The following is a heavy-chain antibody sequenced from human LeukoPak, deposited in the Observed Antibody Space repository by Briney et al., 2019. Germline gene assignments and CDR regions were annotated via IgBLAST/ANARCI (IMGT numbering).Heavy chain of an antibody. V-gene: IGHV3-9*01. CDR2: ILRNSGSI. J-gene: IGHJ4*02. CDR3: AKDPPGIAVAPPDY. Sequence: GRSLRLSCAASGFTFDDYAMHWVRQAPGKGLEWVSGILRNSGSIGYADSVKGRFTISRDDAKNSLYLQMNSLRAEDTAVYYCAKDPPGIAVAPPDYWGQGTLVTVSS. CDR1: GFTFDDYA. D-gene: IGHD6-19*01.